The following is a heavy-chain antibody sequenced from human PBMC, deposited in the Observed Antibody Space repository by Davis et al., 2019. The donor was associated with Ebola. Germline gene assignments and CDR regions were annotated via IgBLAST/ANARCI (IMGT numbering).Heavy chain of an antibody. CDR2: IWYDGSNK. Sequence: GESLKISCAASGFTFSIYGMHWVRQAPGKGLEWVAVIWYDGSNKYYADSVKGRFTISRDNSKNTLYLQMNSLRAEDTAVYYCAKDPARYNWNYITHNWFDPWGQGTLVTVSS. CDR3: AKDPARYNWNYITHNWFDP. V-gene: IGHV3-33*06. J-gene: IGHJ5*02. D-gene: IGHD1-7*01. CDR1: GFTFSIYG.